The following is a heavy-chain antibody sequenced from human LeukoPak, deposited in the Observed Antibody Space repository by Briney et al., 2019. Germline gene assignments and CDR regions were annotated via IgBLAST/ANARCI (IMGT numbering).Heavy chain of an antibody. CDR2: ISYDESIK. Sequence: AGGSLRLSCAASGFPFSSYAIHWVRQAPGRGLEGVADISYDESIKYYADSVKGRFTISRDNSKNTLYLQMTSLRAEDTAVYFCARVPIAVADNYFDYWGLGTLVTVSS. CDR3: ARVPIAVADNYFDY. V-gene: IGHV3-30-3*01. CDR1: GFPFSSYA. J-gene: IGHJ4*02. D-gene: IGHD6-19*01.